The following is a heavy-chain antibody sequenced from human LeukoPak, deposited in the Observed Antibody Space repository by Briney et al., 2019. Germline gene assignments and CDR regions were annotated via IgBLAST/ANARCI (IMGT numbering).Heavy chain of an antibody. Sequence: PGGSLRLSCAASGFTFSSYWMSWVRQAPGKGREWVANIKQDGSEKYYVDSVKGRFTISRDNAKNSLYLQMNSLRAEDTAVYYCARGIQGGGSDAYDIWGQGTMVTVSS. CDR3: ARGIQGGGSDAYDI. J-gene: IGHJ3*02. D-gene: IGHD5-12*01. CDR1: GFTFSSYW. V-gene: IGHV3-7*01. CDR2: IKQDGSEK.